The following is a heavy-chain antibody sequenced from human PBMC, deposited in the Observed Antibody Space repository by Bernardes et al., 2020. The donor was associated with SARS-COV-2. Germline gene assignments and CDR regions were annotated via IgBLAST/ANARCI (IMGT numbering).Heavy chain of an antibody. CDR2: IYHTGST. D-gene: IGHD3-22*01. J-gene: IGHJ4*02. V-gene: IGHV4-59*11. CDR1: GASIRSHY. CDR3: ARSRVHYYDSSGLYDY. Sequence: SATLSLTCTVSGASIRSHYWSWIRQPPGKGLEWIGYIYHTGSTNYNPSLKSRVTISVDTSKNHFSLKLSSVTAADTAVYYCARSRVHYYDSSGLYDYWGQGTLVTVSP.